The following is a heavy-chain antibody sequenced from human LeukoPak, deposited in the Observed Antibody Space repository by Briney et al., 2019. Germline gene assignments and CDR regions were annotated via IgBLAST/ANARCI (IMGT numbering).Heavy chain of an antibody. CDR1: GGSISSYY. J-gene: IGHJ4*02. V-gene: IGHV4-59*08. Sequence: SQTLSLTCTVSGGSISSYYWSWIRQPPGKGLEWIGNIYYSGSTNYNPSLKSRVTISVDTSKNQFSLKLSSVTAADTAVYYCARLRGYYYDYWGQGTQVTVSS. CDR3: ARLRGYYYDY. CDR2: IYYSGST. D-gene: IGHD5-12*01.